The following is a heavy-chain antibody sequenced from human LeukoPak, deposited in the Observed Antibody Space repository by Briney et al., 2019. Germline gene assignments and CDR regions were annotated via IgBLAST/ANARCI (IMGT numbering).Heavy chain of an antibody. CDR1: GFTFSSYG. CDR3: ARYGNGAWLAHYSFDI. V-gene: IGHV3-30*02. Sequence: GGSLRLSCAASGFTFSSYGMHWVRQAPGKGLEWVAFIRYDGSNKYYADSVKGRITISRDNSKNTLYLQMNSLRAEDTAVYYCARYGNGAWLAHYSFDIWGQGTMVTVSS. J-gene: IGHJ3*02. CDR2: IRYDGSNK. D-gene: IGHD6-19*01.